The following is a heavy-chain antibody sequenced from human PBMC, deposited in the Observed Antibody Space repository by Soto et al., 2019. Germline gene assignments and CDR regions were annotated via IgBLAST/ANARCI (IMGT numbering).Heavy chain of an antibody. D-gene: IGHD2-2*01. CDR3: ARAPPVPHPTYYFDY. Sequence: SETLSLTCTVSGGSISSGGYYWSWIRQHPGKGLEWIGYIYYSGSTYYNPSLKSRVTISVDTSKNQFSLKLSSVTAADTAVYYCARAPPVPHPTYYFDYWGQGTLVTVSS. CDR1: GGSISSGGYY. CDR2: IYYSGST. J-gene: IGHJ4*02. V-gene: IGHV4-31*03.